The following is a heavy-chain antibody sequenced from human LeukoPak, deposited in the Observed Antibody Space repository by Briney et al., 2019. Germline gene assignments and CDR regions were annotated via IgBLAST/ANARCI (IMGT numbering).Heavy chain of an antibody. CDR2: IYHSGST. J-gene: IGHJ3*02. D-gene: IGHD5-24*01. V-gene: IGHV4-34*01. Sequence: SETLSLTCAVYGGSFSGYYWSWIRQPPGKGLEWIGSIYHSGSTYYNPSLKSRVTISVDTSKNRFSLKLGSMTAADTAVYYCARGGVRDGYNFDAFDIWGQGTMVTVSS. CDR3: ARGGVRDGYNFDAFDI. CDR1: GGSFSGYY.